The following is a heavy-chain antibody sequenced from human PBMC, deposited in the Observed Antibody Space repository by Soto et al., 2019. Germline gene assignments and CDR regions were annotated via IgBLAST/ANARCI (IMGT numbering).Heavy chain of an antibody. CDR2: SYWNGDK. J-gene: IGHJ1*01. CDR1: GFSLPTRGEG. V-gene: IGHV2-5*01. CDR3: AHRTYYYGSGHVFQH. D-gene: IGHD3-10*01. Sequence: SGPTLVNPTQTLTLTCTFSGFSLPTRGEGVGWIRQPPGRALEWLALSYWNGDKRYNPSLMSRLTITKGTSEDQVVLTMTDIDPVDTATYYCAHRTYYYGSGHVFQHWGQGTLVTVSS.